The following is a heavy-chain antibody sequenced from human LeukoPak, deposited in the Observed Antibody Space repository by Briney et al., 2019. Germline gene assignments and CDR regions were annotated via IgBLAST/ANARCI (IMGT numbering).Heavy chain of an antibody. CDR3: AAGKILDAFDI. D-gene: IGHD2-15*01. V-gene: IGHV4-59*01. CDR2: IYYSGST. J-gene: IGHJ3*02. CDR1: GGSISSYY. Sequence: SETLSLTCTVSGGSISSYYWSWIRQPPGKGLEWIGYIYYSGSTNYNPSLKSRVTISVDTSKNQFSLKLSSVTAADTAAYYCAAGKILDAFDIWGQGTMVTVSS.